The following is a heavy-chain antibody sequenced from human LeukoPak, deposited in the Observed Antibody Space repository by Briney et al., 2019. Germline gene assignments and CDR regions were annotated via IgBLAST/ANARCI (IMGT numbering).Heavy chain of an antibody. Sequence: SETLSLTCTVSGGSISSGDYYWSWIRQHPGKGLEWIGYIYYSGSTYYNPSLKCRVTISVDTSKNQFSLKLSSVTAADTAMYYCAKTDSSGYYADYWGQGTLVTVSS. CDR1: GGSISSGDYY. D-gene: IGHD3-22*01. V-gene: IGHV4-31*03. J-gene: IGHJ4*02. CDR3: AKTDSSGYYADY. CDR2: IYYSGST.